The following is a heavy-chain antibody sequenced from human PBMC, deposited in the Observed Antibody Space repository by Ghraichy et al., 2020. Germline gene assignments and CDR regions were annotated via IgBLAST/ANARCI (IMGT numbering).Heavy chain of an antibody. V-gene: IGHV3-30*03. J-gene: IGHJ5*02. CDR1: GFTFSSYG. Sequence: GGSLRLVCEGSGFTFSSYGIHWVRQAPGKGLEWVAVIAPDGINEYYAESVEGRFTISRDNSRNTVYLQMSRLRPEDTAVYYCARGRLYVQNWVDPWGLGTVVTVSS. D-gene: IGHD2/OR15-2a*01. CDR3: ARGRLYVQNWVDP. CDR2: IAPDGINE.